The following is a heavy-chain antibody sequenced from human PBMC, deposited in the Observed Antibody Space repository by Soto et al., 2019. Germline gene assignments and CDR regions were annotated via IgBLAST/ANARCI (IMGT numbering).Heavy chain of an antibody. CDR1: GYIFVNYG. J-gene: IGHJ6*02. CDR2: ISPYTGNT. Sequence: ASVKVSCKASGYIFVNYGIAWVRQAPGQGLEWMGWISPYTGNTHSATKVQGRLTMTTDTSTSTAYMDLGSLTSDDTAVYYCGMVDNYVTPTPQDVWGQGTTVTV. CDR3: GMVDNYVTPTPQDV. V-gene: IGHV1-18*01. D-gene: IGHD3-16*01.